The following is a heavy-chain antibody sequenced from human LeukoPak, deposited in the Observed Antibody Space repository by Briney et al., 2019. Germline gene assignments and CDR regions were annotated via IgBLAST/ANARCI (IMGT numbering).Heavy chain of an antibody. D-gene: IGHD5-18*01. V-gene: IGHV3-30*18. J-gene: IGHJ3*02. CDR3: AKDRAGYGDAFDI. CDR1: GFTFSSYG. Sequence: GGSLRLSCAASGFTFSSYGMHWVRQAPGKGLEWVAVISYDGSNKYYADSVKGRFTISRDNSKNTLYLQMNSLRAEDTAVYYCAKDRAGYGDAFDIWGQGTMVTVSS. CDR2: ISYDGSNK.